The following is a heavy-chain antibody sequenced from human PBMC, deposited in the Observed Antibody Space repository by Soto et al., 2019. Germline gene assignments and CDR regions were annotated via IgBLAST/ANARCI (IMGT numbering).Heavy chain of an antibody. CDR1: GFTFSSYG. Sequence: PGGSLRLSCAASGFTFSSYGMHWVRQAPGKGLEWVEVIWYDGSNKYYAVSVKGRFTISRDNSKNTLYLQMNSLRAEDTAVYYCARDRDIVVVVAANHYGMDVWGQGTTVTVSS. J-gene: IGHJ6*02. CDR3: ARDRDIVVVVAANHYGMDV. CDR2: IWYDGSNK. D-gene: IGHD2-15*01. V-gene: IGHV3-33*01.